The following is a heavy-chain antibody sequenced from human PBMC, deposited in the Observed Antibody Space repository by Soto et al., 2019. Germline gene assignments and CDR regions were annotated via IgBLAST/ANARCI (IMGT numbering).Heavy chain of an antibody. Sequence: GGSLRLSCAASGLTFDDYAMHWVRQAPGKGLEWVSGISWNSDRRVYADSVKGRFTISRDNAKNSLYLQMNSLRAEDTAVYYCARVPSSSYHYFDYWGQGTLVTVSS. CDR3: ARVPSSSYHYFDY. D-gene: IGHD6-13*01. CDR2: ISWNSDRR. V-gene: IGHV3-9*01. J-gene: IGHJ4*02. CDR1: GLTFDDYA.